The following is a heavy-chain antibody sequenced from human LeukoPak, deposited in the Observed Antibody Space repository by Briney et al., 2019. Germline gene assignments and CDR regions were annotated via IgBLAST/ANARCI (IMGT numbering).Heavy chain of an antibody. CDR1: GFTFSSYA. CDR3: ARVREHRVFDY. V-gene: IGHV3-30-3*01. D-gene: IGHD1-26*01. CDR2: ISYDGSNK. J-gene: IGHJ4*02. Sequence: GGSLRLTCAASGFTFSSYAMHWVRQAPGKGLEWVAVISYDGSNKYYADSVKGRFTISRDNSKNTLYLQMNSLRAEDTAVYYCARVREHRVFDYWGQGTLVTVSS.